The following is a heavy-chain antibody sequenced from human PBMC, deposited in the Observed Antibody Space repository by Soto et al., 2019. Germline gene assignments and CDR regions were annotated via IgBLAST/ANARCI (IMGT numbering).Heavy chain of an antibody. CDR2: ISYDGSNK. CDR3: AIQSSGRFDY. CDR1: GFTFSSYG. D-gene: IGHD2-15*01. J-gene: IGHJ4*02. V-gene: IGHV3-30*03. Sequence: VQLVESGGGVVQPGRSLRLSCAASGFTFSSYGMHWVRQAPGKGLEWVAVISYDGSNKYYADSVKGRFTISRDNSKNTLYLQMNSLRAEDTAVYYCAIQSSGRFDYWGQGTLVTVSS.